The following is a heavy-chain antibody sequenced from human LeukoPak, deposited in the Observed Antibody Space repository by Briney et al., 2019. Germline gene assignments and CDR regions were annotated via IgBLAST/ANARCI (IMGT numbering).Heavy chain of an antibody. D-gene: IGHD1-7*01. V-gene: IGHV4-34*01. CDR3: AFTTGNYYLDY. Sequence: PSETLSLTCAVYGGSFSGYYWSWIRQSPGKGLEWIGEINHSGSINYNPSLRSRVTVSVDSSRNQFSLILGSVTAADTAVYYRAFTTGNYYLDYWGQGTRVTVSS. J-gene: IGHJ4*02. CDR2: INHSGSI. CDR1: GGSFSGYY.